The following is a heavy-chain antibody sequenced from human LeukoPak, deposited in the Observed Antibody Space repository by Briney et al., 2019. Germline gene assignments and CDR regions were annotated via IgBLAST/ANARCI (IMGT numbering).Heavy chain of an antibody. CDR3: AIDETYYYDSSGYPGFDY. J-gene: IGHJ4*02. CDR2: ISGSGGST. V-gene: IGHV3-23*01. Sequence: GGSLRLSCAASGFTFSSYAMSWDRQAPGKGLEWVSAISGSGGSTYYADSVKGRFTISRDNSKNTLYLQMNSLRAEDTAVYYCAIDETYYYDSSGYPGFDYWGQGALVTVSS. D-gene: IGHD3-22*01. CDR1: GFTFSSYA.